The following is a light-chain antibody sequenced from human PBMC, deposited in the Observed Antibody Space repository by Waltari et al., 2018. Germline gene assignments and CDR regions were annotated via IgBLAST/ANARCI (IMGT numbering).Light chain of an antibody. CDR2: NVN. Sequence: PAFVSPPAPTTTTSSTATSRDDVGYYYSSRYHQHPAQAPKLLIYNVNKRPSGVSNRFSGSKSGNTASLTISGLRAEDEADFYCSSYTSSSTLYVFGSGTKVTVL. CDR1: SRDDVGYYY. CDR3: SSYTSSSTLYV. V-gene: IGLV2-14*01. J-gene: IGLJ1*01.